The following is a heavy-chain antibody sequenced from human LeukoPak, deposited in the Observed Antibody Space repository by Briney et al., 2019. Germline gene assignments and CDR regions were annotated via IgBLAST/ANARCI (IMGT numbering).Heavy chain of an antibody. Sequence: GGSLRLSCAASGFTFSSYAMSWVRQAPGKGLEWVSAISGSGGSTYYADSVKGRFTISRDNAKNSLYLQMNSLRAEDTAVYYCARDRRYDFWSGYLDYWGQGTLVTVSS. CDR2: ISGSGGST. D-gene: IGHD3-3*01. V-gene: IGHV3-23*01. CDR1: GFTFSSYA. CDR3: ARDRRYDFWSGYLDY. J-gene: IGHJ4*02.